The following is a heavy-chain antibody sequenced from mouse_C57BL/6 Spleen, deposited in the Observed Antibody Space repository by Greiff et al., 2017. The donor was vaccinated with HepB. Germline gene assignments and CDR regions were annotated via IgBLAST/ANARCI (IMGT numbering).Heavy chain of an antibody. CDR1: GFTFSSYA. CDR2: ISDGGSYT. D-gene: IGHD2-1*01. V-gene: IGHV5-4*01. J-gene: IGHJ1*03. Sequence: EVQLQESGGGLVKPGGSLKLSCAASGFTFSSYAMSWVRQTPEKRLEWVATISDGGSYTYYPDNVKGRFTISRDNAKNNLYLQMSHLKSEDTAMYYCASWMVTTRYFDVWGTGTTVTVSS. CDR3: ASWMVTTRYFDV.